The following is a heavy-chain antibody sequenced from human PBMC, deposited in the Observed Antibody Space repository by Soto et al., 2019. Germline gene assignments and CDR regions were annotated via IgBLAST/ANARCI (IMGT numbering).Heavy chain of an antibody. CDR1: GYTLTELS. V-gene: IGHV1-24*01. J-gene: IGHJ5*02. D-gene: IGHD3-10*01. CDR3: ATDSIRAEYYYGSETTRINWFDP. Sequence: QVQLVQSGAEVKKPGASVKVSCKVSGYTLTELSMHWVRQAPGKGLEWMGGFDPEDGETIYAQKFQGRVTMTEDTSTDTAYMELSSLRSEDTAVYYCATDSIRAEYYYGSETTRINWFDPWGQGTLVTVSS. CDR2: FDPEDGET.